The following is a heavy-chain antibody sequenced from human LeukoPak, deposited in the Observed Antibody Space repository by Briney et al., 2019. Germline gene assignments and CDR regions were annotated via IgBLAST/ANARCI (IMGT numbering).Heavy chain of an antibody. Sequence: GGSLGLSCAASGFIFSSYSMNWVRQAPGKGLEWVSSISSSSSYIYYADSVKGRFTISRDNAKNSLYLQMNSLRAEDTAVYYCASPAGDYDPGDYWGQGTLVTVSS. CDR2: ISSSSSYI. CDR1: GFIFSSYS. CDR3: ASPAGDYDPGDY. V-gene: IGHV3-21*04. J-gene: IGHJ4*02. D-gene: IGHD4-17*01.